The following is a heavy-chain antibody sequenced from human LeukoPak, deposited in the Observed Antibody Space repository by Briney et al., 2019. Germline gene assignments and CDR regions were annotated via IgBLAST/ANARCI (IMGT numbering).Heavy chain of an antibody. D-gene: IGHD3-22*01. V-gene: IGHV4-59*01. CDR3: ARARHYYDSSGYYPYFDY. Sequence: SETLSLTCTVSGGSISSYYWSWIRQPPGKGLERIGYIYYSGSTNYNPSLKSRVTISVDTSKNQFSLKLSSVTAADTAVYYCARARHYYDSSGYYPYFDYWGQGTLVTVSS. J-gene: IGHJ4*02. CDR1: GGSISSYY. CDR2: IYYSGST.